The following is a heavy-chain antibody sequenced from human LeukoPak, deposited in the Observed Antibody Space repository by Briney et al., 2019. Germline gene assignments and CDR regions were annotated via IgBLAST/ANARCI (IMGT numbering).Heavy chain of an antibody. CDR2: INPNSGGT. CDR3: ARDEVGSGWYNWFDP. D-gene: IGHD6-19*01. V-gene: IGHV1-2*02. Sequence: ASVKVSCKASGYTFTGYYMHWVRQAPGQGLEWMGWINPNSGGTNYAQKFQGRVTMTRDTSISTAYMELSRLRSDDTAVYYCARDEVGSGWYNWFDPWGQGTLVTVSS. CDR1: GYTFTGYY. J-gene: IGHJ5*02.